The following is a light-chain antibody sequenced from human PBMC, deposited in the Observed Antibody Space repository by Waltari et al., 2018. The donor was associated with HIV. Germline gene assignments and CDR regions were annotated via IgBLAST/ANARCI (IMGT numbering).Light chain of an antibody. CDR1: RNARRRYDL. CDR3: CSYAGITTWV. J-gene: IGLJ3*02. V-gene: IGLV2-23*02. CDR2: DVP. Sequence: QPALPQPASVSGSPGQSLTISVTGTRNARRRYDLVSWDQHQPGRAPKLIIYDVPTWPSWVSHRFSGSNSGATASLTISGLQAEDEADYYCCSYAGITTWVFGGGTKVTVL.